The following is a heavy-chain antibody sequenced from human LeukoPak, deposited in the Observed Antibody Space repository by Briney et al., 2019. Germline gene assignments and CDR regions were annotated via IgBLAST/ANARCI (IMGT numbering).Heavy chain of an antibody. CDR1: GYSFTSYW. D-gene: IGHD1-1*01. V-gene: IGHV5-51*01. CDR3: ARSPGSPLYYYYYMDV. Sequence: GESLQISCKGSGYSFTSYWIGWVRQMPGKGLEWMGIIYPGDSDTRYSPSFQGQVTISADKSISTAYLQWSSLKASDTAMYYCARSPGSPLYYYYYMDVWGKGTTVTVSS. CDR2: IYPGDSDT. J-gene: IGHJ6*03.